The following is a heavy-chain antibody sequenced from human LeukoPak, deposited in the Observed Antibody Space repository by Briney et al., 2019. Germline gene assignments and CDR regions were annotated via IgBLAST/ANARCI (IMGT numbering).Heavy chain of an antibody. V-gene: IGHV3-48*04. J-gene: IGHJ4*02. D-gene: IGHD3-22*01. Sequence: PGGSLRLSCAASGFTFSSYSMNWVRQAPGKGLEWVSYISSSSSTIYYADSVKGRFTISRDNAKNSLYLQMNSLRAEDTAVYYCAREGEYYYDSSGYYILDYWGQGALVTVSS. CDR2: ISSSSSTI. CDR1: GFTFSSYS. CDR3: AREGEYYYDSSGYYILDY.